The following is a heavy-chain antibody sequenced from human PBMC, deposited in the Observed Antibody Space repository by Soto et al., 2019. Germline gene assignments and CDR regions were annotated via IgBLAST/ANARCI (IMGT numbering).Heavy chain of an antibody. V-gene: IGHV3-30-3*01. Sequence: GGSLNLAFSASRVRFSSYAMHWVRKAPGKGLEWVEVISYDGSNKSYADSVKGRFTISRDNSKNTLYLQMNSLRAEDTAVYYGAPVSSTLPGMDVWGQGTTVNVS. CDR1: RVRFSSYA. CDR2: ISYDGSNK. J-gene: IGHJ6*02. CDR3: APVSSTLPGMDV. D-gene: IGHD2-15*01.